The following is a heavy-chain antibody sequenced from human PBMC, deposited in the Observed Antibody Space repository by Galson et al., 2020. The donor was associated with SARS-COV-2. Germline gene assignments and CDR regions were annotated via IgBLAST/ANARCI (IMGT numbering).Heavy chain of an antibody. CDR3: ARGDYGPSMDV. CDR2: ISYSGST. V-gene: IGHV4-30-4*01. D-gene: IGHD3-10*01. J-gene: IGHJ6*02. CDR1: DGSIRTGSYH. Sequence: ASETLSLTCTVSDGSIRTGSYHWSWIRQPPGKGLEWIGCISYSGSTFYSPSLESRVTILVDKSKRQFSLKLSSVTAADTAVYYCARGDYGPSMDVWGQGTTVSVSS.